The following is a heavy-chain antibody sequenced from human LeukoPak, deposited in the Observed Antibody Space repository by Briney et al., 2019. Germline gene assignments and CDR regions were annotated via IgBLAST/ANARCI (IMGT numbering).Heavy chain of an antibody. V-gene: IGHV3-33*01. CDR3: VLVVVPAAVWHFDL. J-gene: IGHJ2*01. CDR2: IGVDGSMK. D-gene: IGHD2-2*01. Sequence: GGSLRLSCAASGFIFTHYGFHWVRQAPGKGLEWVAVIGVDGSMKYYAESVKGRFTISRDNSRNTMYLQMNSLRAEATAVYYCVLVVVPAAVWHFDLWGRGTLVTVSS. CDR1: GFIFTHYG.